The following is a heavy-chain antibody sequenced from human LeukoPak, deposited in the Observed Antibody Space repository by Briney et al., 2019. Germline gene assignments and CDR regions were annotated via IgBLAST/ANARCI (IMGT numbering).Heavy chain of an antibody. J-gene: IGHJ3*02. V-gene: IGHV5-51*01. CDR2: IYPGDSDT. CDR3: ARRRGWVAGSQDAFDI. CDR1: GYSFTSYW. D-gene: IGHD2-15*01. Sequence: GESLKISCKGSGYSFTSYWIGWVRQMPGKGLEWMGIIYPGDSDTRYSPSFQGQVTISAHKSISTAYLQWSSLKASDTAMYYCARRRGWVAGSQDAFDIWGQGTMVTVSS.